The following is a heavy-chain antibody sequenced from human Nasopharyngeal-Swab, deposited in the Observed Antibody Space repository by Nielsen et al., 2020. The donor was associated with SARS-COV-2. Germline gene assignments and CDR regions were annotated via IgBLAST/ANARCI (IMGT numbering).Heavy chain of an antibody. Sequence: VRQPGKGLEWVANIKKDGSEKYYVDSVKGRFTISRDNAKNSLYLQMNSLRAEDTAVYYCARGYCGGACPEGYWGQGTLVTVSS. J-gene: IGHJ4*02. CDR3: ARGYCGGACPEGY. D-gene: IGHD2-21*01. CDR2: IKKDGSEK. V-gene: IGHV3-7*03.